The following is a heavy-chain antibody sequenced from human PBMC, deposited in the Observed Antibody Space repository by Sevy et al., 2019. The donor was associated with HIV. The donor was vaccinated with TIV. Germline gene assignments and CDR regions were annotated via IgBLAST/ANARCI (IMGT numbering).Heavy chain of an antibody. CDR2: ISSNGGST. CDR1: GFSFSSYA. J-gene: IGHJ4*02. D-gene: IGHD5-18*01. Sequence: GGSLRLSCAASGFSFSSYALHWVRQAPGKGLEYVSAISSNGGSTYYADSVKGRFTISRDNSKNTLYLQMGSLRAEDMAVYYCARGGVGGYSYRLDYWGQGTLVTVSS. V-gene: IGHV3-64*02. CDR3: ARGGVGGYSYRLDY.